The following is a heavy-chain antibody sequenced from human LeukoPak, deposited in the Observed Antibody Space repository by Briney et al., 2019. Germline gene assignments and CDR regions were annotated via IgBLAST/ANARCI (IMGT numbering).Heavy chain of an antibody. Sequence: SETLSLTCAVYGGSFSGYYRSWIRQPPGKGLEWIGEIYHSGSTNYNPSLKSRVTISVDTSKNQFSLKLSSVTAADTAVYYCARRAPWVVRGAIQYYFDYWGQGTLVTLSS. V-gene: IGHV4-34*01. D-gene: IGHD3-10*01. J-gene: IGHJ4*02. CDR3: ARRAPWVVRGAIQYYFDY. CDR2: IYHSGST. CDR1: GGSFSGYY.